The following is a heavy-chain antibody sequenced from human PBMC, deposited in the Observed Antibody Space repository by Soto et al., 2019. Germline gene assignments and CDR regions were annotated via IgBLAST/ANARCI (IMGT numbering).Heavy chain of an antibody. CDR3: GGKNYDSSGYFDY. D-gene: IGHD3-22*01. V-gene: IGHV4-59*01. CDR1: GGSISSYY. J-gene: IGHJ4*02. Sequence: PSETLSLTCTVSGGSISSYYWSWIRQPPGKGLEWIGYMYYSGSTNYNPSPKSRVTISVDTSKNQSSLKLSSVTAADTAVYYCGGKNYDSSGYFDYWGQGTLVTVSS. CDR2: MYYSGST.